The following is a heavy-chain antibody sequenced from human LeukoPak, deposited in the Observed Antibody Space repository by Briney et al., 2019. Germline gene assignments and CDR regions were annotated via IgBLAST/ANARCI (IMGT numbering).Heavy chain of an antibody. Sequence: PSETLSLTCTVSGGSIRSSYYYWGWIRQPPGKGLEWIGSMFYSGETFYNPSLKSRVTISADASKNQFSLQLSSVTAADTAVYYCARHTLVTSISTFNWFDPWGQGILVTVSS. J-gene: IGHJ5*02. D-gene: IGHD2-21*02. CDR3: ARHTLVTSISTFNWFDP. V-gene: IGHV4-39*01. CDR1: GGSIRSSYYY. CDR2: MFYSGET.